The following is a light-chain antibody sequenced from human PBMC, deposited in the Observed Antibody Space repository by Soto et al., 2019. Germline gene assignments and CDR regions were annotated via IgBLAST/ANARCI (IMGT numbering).Light chain of an antibody. CDR3: CSYAGSYTYV. V-gene: IGLV2-11*01. J-gene: IGLJ3*02. Sequence: QSALTQPRSVSGSLGQSVTISCTGTSSNVGGYNYVSWYQQHPAKAPKLLIFDVSKRPSGVPDRFSGSKSGNAASLTISGLQAADDADYYCCSYAGSYTYVFGGGTKLTVL. CDR2: DVS. CDR1: SSNVGGYNY.